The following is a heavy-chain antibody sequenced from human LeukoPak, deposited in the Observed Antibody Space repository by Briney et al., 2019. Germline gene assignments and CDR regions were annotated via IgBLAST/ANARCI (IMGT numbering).Heavy chain of an antibody. CDR1: GYSISSGYY. V-gene: IGHV4-38-2*02. CDR3: ARARAGGYYYDSSGYYDY. CDR2: IYHSGST. J-gene: IGHJ4*02. Sequence: PSETLSLTCTVSGYSISSGYYWGWIRQPPGKGLEWIGSIYHSGSTYYNPSLKSRVTISVDTSKNQFSLKLSSVTAADTAVYYCARARAGGYYYDSSGYYDYWGQGTLVTVSS. D-gene: IGHD3-22*01.